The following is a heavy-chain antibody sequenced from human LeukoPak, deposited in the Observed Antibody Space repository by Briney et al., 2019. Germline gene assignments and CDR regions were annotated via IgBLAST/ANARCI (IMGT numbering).Heavy chain of an antibody. D-gene: IGHD2-2*01. CDR1: GYSFTRYW. J-gene: IGHJ4*02. CDR2: IYPGDSDT. V-gene: IGHV5-51*01. CDR3: ARRQGCSSTSCPPDS. Sequence: GESLKISRQGSGYSFTRYWIGWVRQMPGKGLEWMGIIYPGDSDTRCSPSFQGQVTMSADKSINTAYLQWSSLKASDTAMYYCARRQGCSSTSCPPDSWGQGTLVTVSS.